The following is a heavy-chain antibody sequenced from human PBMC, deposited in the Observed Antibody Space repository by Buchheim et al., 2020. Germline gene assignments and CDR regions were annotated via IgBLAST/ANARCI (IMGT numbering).Heavy chain of an antibody. V-gene: IGHV3-33*01. J-gene: IGHJ4*02. CDR2: IWYDGSNK. Sequence: QVQLVESGGGVVQPGRSLRLSCAASGFTFSSYGMHWVRQAPGKGLEWVAVIWYDGSNKYYADSVKGRSTISRDNSKNTLYLQMNSLRAEDTAVYYCARGALYYYDSSGYRSIGYYFDYWGQGTL. CDR3: ARGALYYYDSSGYRSIGYYFDY. CDR1: GFTFSSYG. D-gene: IGHD3-22*01.